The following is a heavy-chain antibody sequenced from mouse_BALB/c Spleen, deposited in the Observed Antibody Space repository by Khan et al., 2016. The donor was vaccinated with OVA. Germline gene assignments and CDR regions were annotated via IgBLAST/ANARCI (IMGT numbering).Heavy chain of an antibody. D-gene: IGHD1-1*02. CDR2: ISSGSSTI. Sequence: EVELVESGGGLVQPGGSRKLSCAASGFTFSSFGMHWVRQAPEKGLEWVAYISSGSSTIYYADTVKGRFTISRDNPKNTLFLQMTSLRSEDTAMFYCASSGWNHQCFDVWGAGTTVTVSS. J-gene: IGHJ1*01. V-gene: IGHV5-17*02. CDR1: GFTFSSFG. CDR3: ASSGWNHQCFDV.